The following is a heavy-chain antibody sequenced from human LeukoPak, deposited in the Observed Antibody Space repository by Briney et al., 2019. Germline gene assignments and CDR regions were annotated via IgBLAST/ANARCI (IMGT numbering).Heavy chain of an antibody. J-gene: IGHJ4*02. CDR3: AKDLGDSSGYYYETDNFDY. V-gene: IGHV3-23*01. CDR2: ISGSGGST. CDR1: GFTFSSYE. Sequence: PGGSLRLSCAASGFTFSSYEMNWVRQAPGKGLEWVSAISGSGGSTYYADSVKGRFTISRDNSKNTLYLQMNSLRAEDTAVYYCAKDLGDSSGYYYETDNFDYWGQGTLVTVSS. D-gene: IGHD3-22*01.